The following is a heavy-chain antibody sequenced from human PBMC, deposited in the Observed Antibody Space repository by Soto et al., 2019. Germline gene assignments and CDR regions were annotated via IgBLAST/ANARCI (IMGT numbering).Heavy chain of an antibody. CDR3: ARDGKGSCSSTSCYYYGMDV. V-gene: IGHV1-69*08. CDR2: IIPILGIA. CDR1: GGTFSSYT. D-gene: IGHD2-2*01. J-gene: IGHJ6*02. Sequence: QVQLVQSGAEVKKPGSSVKVSCKASGGTFSSYTISWVRQAPGQGLEWMGRIIPILGIANYAQKFQGRVTITADKSTSTAYMELSSLRSEDTAVYYCARDGKGSCSSTSCYYYGMDVWGQGTTVTVSS.